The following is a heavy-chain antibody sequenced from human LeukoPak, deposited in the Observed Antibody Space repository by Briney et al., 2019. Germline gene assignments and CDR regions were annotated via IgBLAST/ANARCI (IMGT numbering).Heavy chain of an antibody. CDR1: GGTFISYA. Sequence: GASVKVSCKASGGTFISYAISWVRQAPGQGLEWMGGIIPIFGTANYAQKFQGRVTITADESTSTAYMELSSLRSEDTAVYYCARDRGMTTVTHWFDPWGQGTLVTVSS. CDR2: IIPIFGTA. D-gene: IGHD4-17*01. J-gene: IGHJ5*02. V-gene: IGHV1-69*13. CDR3: ARDRGMTTVTHWFDP.